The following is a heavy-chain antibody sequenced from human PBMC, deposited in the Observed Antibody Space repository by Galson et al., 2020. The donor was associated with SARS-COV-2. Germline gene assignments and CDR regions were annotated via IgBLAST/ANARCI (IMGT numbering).Heavy chain of an antibody. V-gene: IGHV4-30-2*01. Sequence: SETLSLTCAVSGTSISSGSYSWNWIRQPPGKGLEWIRYISHSGGTYYNPSLKSRVTISGDRSKNQFPLRLSPVTAADTAVYYCARLHYGEYAPEAFDIWGPGTRVTVAS. CDR3: ARLHYGEYAPEAFDI. J-gene: IGHJ3*02. CDR1: GTSISSGSYS. CDR2: ISHSGGT. D-gene: IGHD4-17*01.